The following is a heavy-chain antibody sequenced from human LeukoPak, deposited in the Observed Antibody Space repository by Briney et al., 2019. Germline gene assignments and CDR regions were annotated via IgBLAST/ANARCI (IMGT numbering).Heavy chain of an antibody. V-gene: IGHV1-46*01. CDR1: AYTFTSYY. D-gene: IGHD2-8*02. Sequence: ASVKVSCKASAYTFTSYYMHWVRQAPGQGLEWMGIINPSGGSTSYAQKFQGRVTMTRDMSTSTVYMELSSLRSEDTAVYYCAREEPRTGAFDIWGQGTMVTVSS. CDR3: AREEPRTGAFDI. CDR2: INPSGGST. J-gene: IGHJ3*02.